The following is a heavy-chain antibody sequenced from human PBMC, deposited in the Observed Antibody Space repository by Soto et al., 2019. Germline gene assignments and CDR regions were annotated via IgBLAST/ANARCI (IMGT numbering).Heavy chain of an antibody. J-gene: IGHJ3*02. CDR2: IWYDGSNK. D-gene: IGHD1-26*01. CDR3: ARTPWELPAADAFDI. CDR1: GFTFSSYG. V-gene: IGHV3-33*01. Sequence: GVSLRLSCAASGFTFSSYGMHWVRQAPGKGLEWVAVIWYDGSNKYYADSVKGRFTISRDNSKNTLYLQMNSLRAEDTAVYYCARTPWELPAADAFDIWGQGTMVTVSS.